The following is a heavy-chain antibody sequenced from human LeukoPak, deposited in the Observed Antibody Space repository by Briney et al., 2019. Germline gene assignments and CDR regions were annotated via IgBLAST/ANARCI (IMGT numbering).Heavy chain of an antibody. CDR3: TRAGRHYVQSTYFDY. CDR1: GFTFGDYA. CDR2: IRSKAYGGTT. D-gene: IGHD1-26*01. J-gene: IGHJ4*02. Sequence: GGSLRLSCTASGFTFGDYAMSWVRQAPGKGLEWVGFIRSKAYGGTTEYAASVKGRFTISRDDSKSIAYLQMNSLKTEDTAAYYCTRAGRHYVQSTYFDYWGQGTLVTVSS. V-gene: IGHV3-49*04.